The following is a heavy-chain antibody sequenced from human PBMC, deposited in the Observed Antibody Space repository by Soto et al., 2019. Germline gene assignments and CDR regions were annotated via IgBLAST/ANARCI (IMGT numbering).Heavy chain of an antibody. CDR1: GGTFSSYA. J-gene: IGHJ6*02. CDR3: AREGRVTTGQAVIRSGMDV. CDR2: IIPIFGTT. Sequence: QMQLVQSGAEVKKPGSSVKVSCKASGGTFSSYAISWVRQAPGQGLEWLGEIIPIFGTTKYAQNLQGRVTLTADKSTSTAYMELSSLGSEDTAVYYCAREGRVTTGQAVIRSGMDVWGQGTTVTVSS. D-gene: IGHD3-10*01. V-gene: IGHV1-69*06.